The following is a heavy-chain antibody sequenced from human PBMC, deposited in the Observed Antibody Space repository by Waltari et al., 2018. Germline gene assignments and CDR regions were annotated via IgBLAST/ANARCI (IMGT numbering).Heavy chain of an antibody. CDR1: GFTFTSFV. V-gene: IGHV3-23*01. J-gene: IGHJ5*01. Sequence: EVQLLESGGGLVQPGGSLRLSCAASGFTFTSFVMSWVRQAPRKGLEWVSAISPGGGVTYYADSVKGRFTVSRDNSKNTLYLQMNSLRAEDTAVYYCLRRWFDSWAQGTLVIVSS. CDR2: ISPGGGVT. CDR3: LRRWFDS.